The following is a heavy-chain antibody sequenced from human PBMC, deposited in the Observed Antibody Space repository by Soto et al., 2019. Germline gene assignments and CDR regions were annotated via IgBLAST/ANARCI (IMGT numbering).Heavy chain of an antibody. CDR2: ISGSGGST. CDR3: AKDPAYCGGDCY. J-gene: IGHJ4*02. V-gene: IGHV3-23*01. CDR1: GFTFSSYW. Sequence: PGGSLRLSCAASGFTFSSYWMTWVRQAPGRGLEWVSAISGSGGSTYYADSVKGRFTISRDNSKNTLYLQMNSLRAEDTAVYYCAKDPAYCGGDCYWGQGTLVTVSS. D-gene: IGHD2-21*02.